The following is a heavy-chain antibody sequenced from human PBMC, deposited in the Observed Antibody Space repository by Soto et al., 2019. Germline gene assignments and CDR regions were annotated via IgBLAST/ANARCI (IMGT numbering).Heavy chain of an antibody. V-gene: IGHV3-30*18. CDR2: ISFDGNNK. CDR1: GFTFTNYG. CDR3: AKDLRYSYGMDV. D-gene: IGHD1-1*01. J-gene: IGHJ6*04. Sequence: QVQLVKSGGGVVQPGRSLRLSCAASGFTFTNYGMHWVRQTPGKGLEWVAVISFDGNNKFYADSVKGRFTISRDTSKRTLYPPLNSLRTEDTAVYYCAKDLRYSYGMDVWGNGTTVTVSS.